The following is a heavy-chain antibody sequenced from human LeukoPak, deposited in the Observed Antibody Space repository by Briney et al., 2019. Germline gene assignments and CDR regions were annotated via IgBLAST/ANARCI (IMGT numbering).Heavy chain of an antibody. V-gene: IGHV3-33*01. CDR2: IWYDGSKK. J-gene: IGHJ4*02. Sequence: GGSLRLSCAASGFTFSSYGFHWVRQAPGKRLEWVAVIWYDGSKKYYADSVEGRLTVSRDDSKNTLYLELNNLKAEDTAVYYCARDPSTTFYFDYWGQGTLVSVCS. CDR3: ARDPSTTFYFDY. CDR1: GFTFSSYG. D-gene: IGHD1-1*01.